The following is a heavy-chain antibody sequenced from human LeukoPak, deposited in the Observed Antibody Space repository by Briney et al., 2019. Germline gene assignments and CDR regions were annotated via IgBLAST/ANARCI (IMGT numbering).Heavy chain of an antibody. CDR3: TRRSGSESY. Sequence: PSETLSLTCTVSGGSISGYYWSWIRQPPGKGLEWIGYIYYSGNTNYHPSLKSRVTISVDTSKNQFSLKLSSVTAADTAVYYCTRRSGSESYWGQGTLVTVSS. CDR2: IYYSGNT. D-gene: IGHD1-26*01. J-gene: IGHJ4*02. CDR1: GGSISGYY. V-gene: IGHV4-59*01.